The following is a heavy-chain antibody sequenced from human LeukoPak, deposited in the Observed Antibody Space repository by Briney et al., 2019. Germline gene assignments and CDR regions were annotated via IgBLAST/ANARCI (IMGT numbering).Heavy chain of an antibody. D-gene: IGHD4-17*01. J-gene: IGHJ4*02. V-gene: IGHV1-8*01. CDR2: MNPNSGNT. Sequence: ASVKVSCKASGYTFTSYDINWVRQATGQGLEWMGWMNPNSGNTGYAQKFQGRVTMTRNTSISTAYMELSSLRSEDTAVYYCTLNDYGTEGYYFDCWGQGTLVTVSS. CDR3: TLNDYGTEGYYFDC. CDR1: GYTFTSYD.